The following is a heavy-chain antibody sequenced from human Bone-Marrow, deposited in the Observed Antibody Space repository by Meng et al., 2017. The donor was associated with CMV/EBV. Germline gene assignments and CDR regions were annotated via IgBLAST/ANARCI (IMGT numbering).Heavy chain of an antibody. CDR2: MNPNSGNT. J-gene: IGHJ6*02. CDR1: GYTFTSYD. CDR3: ARGGSYQLLSYYYYGMDV. D-gene: IGHD2-2*01. Sequence: ASVKVSCKASGYTFTSYDINWVRQATGQGLEWMGWMNPNSGNTGYAQKFQGRVTMTRSTSISTAYMELSSLRSEDTAVYYCARGGSYQLLSYYYYGMDVWGQGTTVTVSS. V-gene: IGHV1-8*01.